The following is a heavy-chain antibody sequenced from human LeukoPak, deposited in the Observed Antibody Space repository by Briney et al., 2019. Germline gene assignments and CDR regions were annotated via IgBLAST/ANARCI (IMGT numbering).Heavy chain of an antibody. CDR3: AKGEYCSTTSCYTLYY. V-gene: IGHV3-23*01. CDR2: ISGSGCST. CDR1: GFTFSSYA. Sequence: GGSLRLSCAASGFTFSSYAMSWVRQAPGKGLEWVSAISGSGCSTYYTDSVKGRFTISKGNSKNTLYLQMNSLRAEDTAVYYCAKGEYCSTTSCYTLYYWGQGTLVTVSS. D-gene: IGHD2-2*02. J-gene: IGHJ4*02.